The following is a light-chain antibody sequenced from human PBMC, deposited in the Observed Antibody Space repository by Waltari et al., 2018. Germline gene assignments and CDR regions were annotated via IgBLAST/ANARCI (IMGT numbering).Light chain of an antibody. CDR2: DVT. Sequence: LLHSDGRTCVYWCLQKPGQPPPLLLYDVTERCSEVRDRFRGSGSGTDFALRISRVEAEDVDVYYCMQSLQLTMWTFGQGTKVEIK. J-gene: IGKJ1*01. CDR3: MQSLQLTMWT. CDR1: LLHSDGRTC. V-gene: IGKV2D-29*01.